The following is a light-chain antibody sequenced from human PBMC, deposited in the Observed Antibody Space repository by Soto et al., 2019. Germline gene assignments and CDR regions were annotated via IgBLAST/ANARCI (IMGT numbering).Light chain of an antibody. CDR1: ESLSNNY. V-gene: IGKV3-20*01. CDR3: QQYGRLPIT. Sequence: EIVLTQSPGTLSLSPGERATLSCRSSESLSNNYLAWYKQEPGQAPRLLISGATTRASGIPDRFSGSGSGTDFTLSINRLEPEDFVVYFCQQYGRLPITLGQGTRLEIK. J-gene: IGKJ5*01. CDR2: GAT.